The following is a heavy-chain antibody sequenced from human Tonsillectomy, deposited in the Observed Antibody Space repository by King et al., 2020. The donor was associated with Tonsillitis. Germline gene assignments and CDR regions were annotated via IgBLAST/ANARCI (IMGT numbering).Heavy chain of an antibody. V-gene: IGHV3-33*01. J-gene: IGHJ6*02. CDR3: ARDSHDFWSGYFNYYYGMDV. CDR1: GFTFSSYG. D-gene: IGHD3-3*01. Sequence: VQLVESGGGVVQPGRSLRLSCAASGFTFSSYGMHWVRQAPGKGLEWVAVIWYDGSNKYYADSVKGRFTISRDNSKNTLYLQRNSLRAEDTAGYYCARDSHDFWSGYFNYYYGMDVWGQGTTVTVSS. CDR2: IWYDGSNK.